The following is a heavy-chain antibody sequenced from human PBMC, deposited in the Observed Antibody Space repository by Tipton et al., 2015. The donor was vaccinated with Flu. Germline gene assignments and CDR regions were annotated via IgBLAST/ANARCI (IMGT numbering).Heavy chain of an antibody. D-gene: IGHD4-11*01. CDR2: VSRTGST. CDR1: GDSISSDFY. V-gene: IGHV4-38-2*01. J-gene: IGHJ5*02. Sequence: LRLSCAVSGDSISSDFYWAWIRQFPGKGLEWIGTVSRTGSTIYNPSLKSRVTISIDTSKNQFSLNMRSVTAADMAVYYCARRGYCNYVSDPKSWFDPWGQGTLVAVSS. CDR3: ARRGYCNYVSDPKSWFDP.